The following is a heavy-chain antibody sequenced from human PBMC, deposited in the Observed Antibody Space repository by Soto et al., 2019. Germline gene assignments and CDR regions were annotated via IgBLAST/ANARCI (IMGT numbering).Heavy chain of an antibody. V-gene: IGHV3-9*01. Sequence: GRSLRLSCAGTGLTFDDYAMHWVRQGPEEGLEWVSGISWNSGSIGYAGSVKGRFTISRDTAKNSLYLQMNSLRAEETALYYFVKGSSGRRYLFSSWGQGTLVIVSS. J-gene: IGHJ5*02. CDR2: ISWNSGSI. D-gene: IGHD2-15*01. CDR1: GLTFDDYA. CDR3: VKGSSGRRYLFSS.